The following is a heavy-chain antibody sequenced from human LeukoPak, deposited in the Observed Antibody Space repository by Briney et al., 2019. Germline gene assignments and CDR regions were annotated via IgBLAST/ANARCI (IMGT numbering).Heavy chain of an antibody. V-gene: IGHV3-7*01. J-gene: IGHJ4*02. CDR2: IKQDGSEK. CDR1: GFTFSSYW. D-gene: IGHD6-19*01. CDR3: ARDGGSGWFLFDY. Sequence: GGSLRLSCAASGFTFSSYWMSWVRQAPGKGLEWVANIKQDGSEKYYVDSVKGRFTISRDNAKNSLYLQMNSLRAEDTAVYYCARDGGSGWFLFDYWGQGTLVTVSS.